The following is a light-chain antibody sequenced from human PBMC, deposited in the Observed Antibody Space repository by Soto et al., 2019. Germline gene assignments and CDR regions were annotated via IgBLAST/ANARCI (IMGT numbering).Light chain of an antibody. CDR2: GAS. CDR1: QSISSS. V-gene: IGKV3-15*01. CDR3: QQYDNWPRT. J-gene: IGKJ2*01. Sequence: EIVMTQSPATLSVSPGERATLSCRASQSISSSLAWYQQKPGQAPRLLIYGASTRDTGIPARFSGSGSGTEFTLTIRSLQSEDFAVYYCQQYDNWPRTFGQGTK.